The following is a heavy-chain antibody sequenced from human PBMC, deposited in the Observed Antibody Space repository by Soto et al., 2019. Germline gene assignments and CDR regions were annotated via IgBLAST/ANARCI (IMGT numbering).Heavy chain of an antibody. J-gene: IGHJ6*02. CDR2: ISAYNGNT. V-gene: IGHV1-18*01. Sequence: QVQLVQSGAEVKKPGASVKVSCKASGYTFTSYGISWVRQAPGQGLEWMGWISAYNGNTNYAQKLQGRVTMTTDTSTSTAYMELRSLRSDDTAVYYCARELRFLEWLSTGHYYGMDVWGQGTTVTVSS. CDR3: ARELRFLEWLSTGHYYGMDV. CDR1: GYTFTSYG. D-gene: IGHD3-3*01.